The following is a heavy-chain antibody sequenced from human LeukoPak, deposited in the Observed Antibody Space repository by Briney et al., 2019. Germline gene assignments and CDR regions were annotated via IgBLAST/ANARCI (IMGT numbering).Heavy chain of an antibody. J-gene: IGHJ4*02. CDR3: ARGIFGDYVAFDY. D-gene: IGHD4-17*01. CDR2: IYTSGST. V-gene: IGHV4-59*10. CDR1: GGSFSGYY. Sequence: SETLSLTCAVYGGSFSGYYWSWIRQPAGKGLEWIGRIYTSGSTYYNPSLKSRVTMSVDTSKNQFSLKLSSMTAADTAVYYCARGIFGDYVAFDYWGQGTLVTVSS.